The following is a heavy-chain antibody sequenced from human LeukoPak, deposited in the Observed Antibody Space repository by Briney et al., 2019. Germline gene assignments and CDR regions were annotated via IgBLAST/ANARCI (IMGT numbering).Heavy chain of an antibody. J-gene: IGHJ6*02. V-gene: IGHV1-46*01. CDR2: INPSGGST. CDR1: GYTFTSYY. CDR3: ARPIAHTYYYNGMDV. D-gene: IGHD2-21*01. Sequence: GASVKVSCKASGYTFTSYYMHWVRQAPGQGLEWMGIINPSGGSTSYAQKFQGRVTMTRDTSTSTVYMELSSLRSEDTAVYYCARPIAHTYYYNGMDVWGQGTTVTVSS.